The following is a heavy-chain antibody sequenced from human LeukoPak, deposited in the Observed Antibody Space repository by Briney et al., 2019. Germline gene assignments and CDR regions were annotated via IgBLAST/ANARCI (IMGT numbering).Heavy chain of an antibody. CDR3: ARDPSNTSGWNPYFDY. CDR2: IGTYNGDT. J-gene: IGHJ4*02. Sequence: ASVKVSCKPSGYTFTRYAITWVREAAGPGLEWMGWIGTYNGDTKYAQNLQGRVTLTTDTPTATAYMELRSLRSDDTAFYYCARDPSNTSGWNPYFDYWGQGTLVTVSS. D-gene: IGHD6-19*01. CDR1: GYTFTRYA. V-gene: IGHV1-18*01.